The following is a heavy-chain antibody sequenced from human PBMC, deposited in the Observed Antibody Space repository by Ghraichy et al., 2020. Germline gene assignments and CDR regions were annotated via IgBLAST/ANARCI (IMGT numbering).Heavy chain of an antibody. CDR3: ARHMRYYYDSSRLGLFDY. J-gene: IGHJ4*02. CDR2: IYYSGST. D-gene: IGHD3-22*01. V-gene: IGHV4-59*08. CDR1: GGSISSYY. Sequence: SETLSLTCTVSGGSISSYYWSWIRQPPGKGLEWIGYIYYSGSTNYNPSLKSRVTISVDTSKNQFSLKLSSVTAADTAVYYCARHMRYYYDSSRLGLFDYWGQGTLVTVSS.